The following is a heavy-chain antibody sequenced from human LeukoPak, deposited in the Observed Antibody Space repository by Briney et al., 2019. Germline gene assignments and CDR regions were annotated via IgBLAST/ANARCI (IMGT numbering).Heavy chain of an antibody. CDR2: INPSGTST. J-gene: IGHJ3*02. CDR3: ARGRHYYDSSDYYYEGDAFDI. CDR1: GDTFTSYY. Sequence: ASVKVSCKASGDTFTSYYMHWVRQAPGQGLECMGIINPSGTSTSYAQKFQGRVTMTRDMSTSTVYMELSSLRSEDTAVYYCARGRHYYDSSDYYYEGDAFDIWGQGTMVTVSS. D-gene: IGHD3-22*01. V-gene: IGHV1-46*01.